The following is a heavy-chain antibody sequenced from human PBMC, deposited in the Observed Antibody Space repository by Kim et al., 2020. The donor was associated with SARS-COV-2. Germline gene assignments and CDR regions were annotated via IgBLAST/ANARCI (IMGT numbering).Heavy chain of an antibody. D-gene: IGHD2-2*01. CDR2: IYYSGST. CDR1: GGSISSSSYY. Sequence: SETLSLTCTVSGGSISSSSYYWGWIRQPPGKGLEWIGSIYYSGSTYYNPSLKSRVTISVDTSKNQFSLKLSSVTAADTAVYYCARDGDLYCSSTSCPFDYWGQGTLVTVSS. J-gene: IGHJ4*02. CDR3: ARDGDLYCSSTSCPFDY. V-gene: IGHV4-39*07.